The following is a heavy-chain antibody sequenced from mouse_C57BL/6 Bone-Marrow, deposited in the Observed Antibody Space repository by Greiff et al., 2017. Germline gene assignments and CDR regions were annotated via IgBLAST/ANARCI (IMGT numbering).Heavy chain of an antibody. Sequence: DVQLQESGPGLVKPSQSLSLTCSVTGYSITSGYYWNWIRQFPGNKLEWMGYISYDGSNNYNPSLKNRISITRDTSKNQFFLKLNSVTTEDTATYYCARAGPTVDYWGQGTTLTVSS. J-gene: IGHJ2*01. CDR2: ISYDGSN. CDR3: ARAGPTVDY. V-gene: IGHV3-6*01. CDR1: GYSITSGYY. D-gene: IGHD1-1*01.